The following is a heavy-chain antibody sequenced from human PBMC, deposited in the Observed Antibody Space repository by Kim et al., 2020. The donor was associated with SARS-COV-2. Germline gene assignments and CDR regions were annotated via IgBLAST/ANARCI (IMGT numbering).Heavy chain of an antibody. CDR3: TRDPLHAAAGLLRSRYYYYDMDV. V-gene: IGHV3-49*04. CDR2: IRSKAYGGTT. J-gene: IGHJ6*02. CDR1: GFTFGDYA. D-gene: IGHD6-13*01. Sequence: GGSLRLSCTASGFTFGDYAMSWVRQAPGKGLEWVGFIRSKAYGGTTEYAATVKGRFTISRDDSKSIAYLQMNSLKTEDTAVYYCTRDPLHAAAGLLRSRYYYYDMDVWGQGTTVTVSS.